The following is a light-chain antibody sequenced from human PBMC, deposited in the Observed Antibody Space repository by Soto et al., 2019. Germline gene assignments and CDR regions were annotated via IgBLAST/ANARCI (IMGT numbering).Light chain of an antibody. CDR2: EGS. CDR1: SSDVGSYNL. CDR3: CSYAGSSTRYV. V-gene: IGLV2-23*01. Sequence: QSALTQPASVSGSPGQSITISFTGTSSDVGSYNLVSWYQQHPGKAPKLMIYEGSKRPSGVSNRFYGSKSGNTASLTISGLQAWDEADYYCCSYAGSSTRYVFGTGTKLTVL. J-gene: IGLJ1*01.